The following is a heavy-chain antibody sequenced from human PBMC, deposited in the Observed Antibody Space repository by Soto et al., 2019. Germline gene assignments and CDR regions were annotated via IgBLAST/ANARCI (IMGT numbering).Heavy chain of an antibody. CDR2: IYYSGST. CDR1: GGSISSSSYY. D-gene: IGHD2-2*01. Sequence: SETLSLTCTVSGGSISSSSYYWGWIRQPPGKGLEWIGSIYYSGSTYYNPSLKSRVTISVDTSKNQFSLKLSSVTAADTAVYYCASEDIVVVPAAISLANWFDPWGQGTLVTVSS. J-gene: IGHJ5*02. CDR3: ASEDIVVVPAAISLANWFDP. V-gene: IGHV4-39*01.